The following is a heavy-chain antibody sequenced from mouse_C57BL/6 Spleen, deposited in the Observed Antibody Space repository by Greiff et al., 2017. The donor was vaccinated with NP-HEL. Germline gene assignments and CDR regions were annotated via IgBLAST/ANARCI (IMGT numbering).Heavy chain of an antibody. Sequence: EVKLMESGGGLVQPGGSLSLSCAASGFTFTDYYMSWVRQPPGKALEWLGFIRNKANGYTTEYSASVKGRFTISRDNSQSSLYLQMNALRAEDSATYYCASSDGYWAMDYWGQGTSVTVSS. D-gene: IGHD2-3*01. CDR2: IRNKANGYTT. V-gene: IGHV7-3*01. CDR1: GFTFTDYY. CDR3: ASSDGYWAMDY. J-gene: IGHJ4*01.